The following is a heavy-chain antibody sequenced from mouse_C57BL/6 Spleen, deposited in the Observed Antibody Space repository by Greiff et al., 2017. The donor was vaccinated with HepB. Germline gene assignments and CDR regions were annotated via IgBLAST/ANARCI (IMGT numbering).Heavy chain of an antibody. V-gene: IGHV5-12*01. J-gene: IGHJ4*01. CDR3: ARPDY. CDR1: GFTFSDYY. CDR2: ISNGGGST. Sequence: DVMLVESGGGLVQPGGSLKLSCAASGFTFSDYYMYWVRQTPEKRLEWVAYISNGGGSTYYPDTVKGRFTISRDNAKNTLYLQMSRLKSEDTAMYYCARPDYWGQGTSVTVSS.